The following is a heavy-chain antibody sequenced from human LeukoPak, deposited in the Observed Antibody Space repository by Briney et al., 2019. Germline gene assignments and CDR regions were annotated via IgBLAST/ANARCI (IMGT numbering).Heavy chain of an antibody. Sequence: GGSLRLSCAASGFTFSNYAMSWVRQAPGKGLEWVSSITGGGTRAYYADSVKGRFTISRDNSGYTLHLQMNSLRAEDTAVYYCAKSGYSYGLNWGQGTLVTVSS. CDR2: ITGGGTRA. CDR3: AKSGYSYGLN. V-gene: IGHV3-23*01. J-gene: IGHJ4*02. D-gene: IGHD5-18*01. CDR1: GFTFSNYA.